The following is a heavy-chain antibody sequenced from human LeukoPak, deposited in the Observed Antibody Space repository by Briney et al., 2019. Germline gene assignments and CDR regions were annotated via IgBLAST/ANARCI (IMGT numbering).Heavy chain of an antibody. V-gene: IGHV3-15*01. CDR1: GFNFSIAW. D-gene: IGHD4-17*01. Sequence: GGSLRLSCAASGFNFSIAWMSWVRQAPGKGLEWVGRIKTKTDGGTTDYAAPVNGRFTISRDDSKNTLYLQMNSLKTDDSAVYLCSTSLTTPFDYWGQGTLVTVSS. CDR3: STSLTTPFDY. CDR2: IKTKTDGGTT. J-gene: IGHJ4*02.